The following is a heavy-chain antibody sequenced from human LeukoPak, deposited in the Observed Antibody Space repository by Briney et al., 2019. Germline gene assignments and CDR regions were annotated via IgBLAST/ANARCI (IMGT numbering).Heavy chain of an antibody. J-gene: IGHJ4*02. Sequence: GGSLRLSCATSGFNFSNYRMNWVRQAPGKGLEWVSYISSTSDTIYYVDSVKGRFTISRDNAKNSLYLQMNSLRVDDTAVYYCTRELASRGQGTLVTVSS. CDR3: TRELAS. V-gene: IGHV3-48*01. CDR2: ISSTSDTI. CDR1: GFNFSNYR.